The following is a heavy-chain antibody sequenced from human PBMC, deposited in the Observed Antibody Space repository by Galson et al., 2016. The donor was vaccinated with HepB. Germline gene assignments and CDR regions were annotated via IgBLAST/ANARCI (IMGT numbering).Heavy chain of an antibody. CDR1: GFIFSNYG. V-gene: IGHV3-33*01. D-gene: IGHD6-13*01. J-gene: IGHJ2*01. Sequence: SLRLSCAASGFIFSNYGFHWVRQAPGKGLEWVAVIWYDGSNKYYADSVKGRFTISRDNSKNTLYLQMNSLRVEETAVYYCARQKDMGSNWYKGNWYFDLWGRGTLVTVTS. CDR2: IWYDGSNK. CDR3: ARQKDMGSNWYKGNWYFDL.